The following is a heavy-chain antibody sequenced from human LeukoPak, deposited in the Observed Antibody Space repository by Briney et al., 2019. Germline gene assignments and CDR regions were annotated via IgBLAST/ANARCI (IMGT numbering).Heavy chain of an antibody. J-gene: IGHJ6*03. D-gene: IGHD1-7*01. CDR3: VRQNSDYYYYYLDV. Sequence: SGTLSLTCTVSGGSVSSSSSYWAWIRQPPGRGLEWIGSVYYSGTTYYNTSLESRVTISEDTSRNRFSLMLSSVTAADTAVYYCVRQNSDYYYYYLDVWGEGTTVIVSS. V-gene: IGHV4-39*01. CDR1: GGSVSSSSSY. CDR2: VYYSGTT.